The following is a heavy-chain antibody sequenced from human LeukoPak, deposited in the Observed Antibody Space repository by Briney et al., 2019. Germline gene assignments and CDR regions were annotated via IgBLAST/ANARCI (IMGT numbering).Heavy chain of an antibody. V-gene: IGHV3-30-3*01. CDR1: GFTFSSYA. CDR3: ARVRDQRYYDFWSGYYWANYYYGMDV. Sequence: GGSLRLSCAASGFTFSSYAMHWVRQAPGKGLEWVAVISYDGSNKYYADSVKGRFTIPRDNSKNTLYLQMNSLRAEDTAVYYCARVRDQRYYDFWSGYYWANYYYGMDVWGQGTTVTVSS. CDR2: ISYDGSNK. D-gene: IGHD3-3*01. J-gene: IGHJ6*02.